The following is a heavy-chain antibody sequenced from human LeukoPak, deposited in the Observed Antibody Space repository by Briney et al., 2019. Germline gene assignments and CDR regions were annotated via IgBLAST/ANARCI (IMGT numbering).Heavy chain of an antibody. J-gene: IGHJ6*02. D-gene: IGHD3-10*01. CDR2: IYTSGST. CDR3: ARTSRHFYGSGTNLTPWPAGMDV. Sequence: SETLSLTCTVSGGFISSYYWSWIRQPPGKGLEWIGYIYTSGSTNYNPSLKSRATISVDTSKSQFSLNLNSATAADTAVYYCARTSRHFYGSGTNLTPWPAGMDVWGQGTTVTVSS. CDR1: GGFISSYY. V-gene: IGHV4-4*08.